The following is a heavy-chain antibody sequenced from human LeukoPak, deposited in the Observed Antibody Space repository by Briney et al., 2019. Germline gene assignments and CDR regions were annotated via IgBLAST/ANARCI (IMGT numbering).Heavy chain of an antibody. J-gene: IGHJ6*02. CDR2: INPSGGST. D-gene: IGHD3-10*01. Sequence: GASLKVSCKASGYTFTSYYMHWVRHAPGHGLEWMGIINPSGGSTSYAQKFQGRVTMTRDTSTSTVYMELSSLRSEDTAVYYCARDRGTMVRGVGDVWGQGTTVSVSS. V-gene: IGHV1-46*01. CDR1: GYTFTSYY. CDR3: ARDRGTMVRGVGDV.